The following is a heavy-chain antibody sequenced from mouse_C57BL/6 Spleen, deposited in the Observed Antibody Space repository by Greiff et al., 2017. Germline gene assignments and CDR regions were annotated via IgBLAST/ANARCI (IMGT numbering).Heavy chain of an antibody. V-gene: IGHV14-2*01. CDR1: GFNIKDYY. CDR3: SRITTVVATGGYFDV. J-gene: IGHJ1*03. Sequence: EVQLQQSGAELVKPGASVKLSCTASGFNIKDYYMHWVKQRTEQGLEWIGRIDPEAGETKYAPKFQGKATITADTSSNTAYLQLSSLTSEDTAVYYCSRITTVVATGGYFDVWGTGTTVTVSS. D-gene: IGHD1-1*01. CDR2: IDPEAGET.